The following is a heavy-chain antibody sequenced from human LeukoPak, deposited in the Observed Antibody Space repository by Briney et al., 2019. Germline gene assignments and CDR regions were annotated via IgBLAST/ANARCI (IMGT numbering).Heavy chain of an antibody. CDR1: GGTFSSYA. D-gene: IGHD5-18*01. CDR2: IIPILGIA. Sequence: ASVKVPCKASGGTFSSYAISWVRQAPGQGLEWMGRIIPILGIANYAQKFQGRVTITADKSTSTAYMELSSLRSEDTAVYYCARGSGYSYGPENWFDPWGQGTLVTVSS. CDR3: ARGSGYSYGPENWFDP. J-gene: IGHJ5*02. V-gene: IGHV1-69*04.